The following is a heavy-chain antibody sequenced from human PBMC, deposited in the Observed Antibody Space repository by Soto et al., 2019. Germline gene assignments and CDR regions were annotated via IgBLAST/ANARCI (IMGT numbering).Heavy chain of an antibody. CDR2: LSGDGTGT. CDR1: GFTIGSYW. V-gene: IGHV3-74*01. CDR3: VRGGGGGSFDQ. J-gene: IGHJ4*02. D-gene: IGHD2-15*01. Sequence: EVELVESGGGLVQPGGSLRLSCAASGFTIGSYWMHWVRQAPGKGLVWVSRLSGDGTGTRYADFVKGRFTISGDNAKHTLYLDMNTLGPDDTAVYYCVRGGGGGSFDQWGQGTLVTVSS.